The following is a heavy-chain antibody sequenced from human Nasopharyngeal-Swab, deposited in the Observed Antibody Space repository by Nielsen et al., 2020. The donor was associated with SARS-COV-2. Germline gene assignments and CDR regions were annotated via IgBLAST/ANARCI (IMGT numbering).Heavy chain of an antibody. D-gene: IGHD2-21*01. V-gene: IGHV3-23*01. J-gene: IGHJ6*03. CDR2: ISGSGGST. Sequence: WIRQPPGKGLEWVSAISGSGGSTYYADSVKGRFTISRDNSKNTLYLQMNSLRAEDTAVYFCAKNRECGGFRYYYYYMDVWGKGTTVTVSS. CDR3: AKNRECGGFRYYYYYMDV.